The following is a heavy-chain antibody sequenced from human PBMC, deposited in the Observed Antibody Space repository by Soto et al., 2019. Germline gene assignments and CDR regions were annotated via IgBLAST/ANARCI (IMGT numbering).Heavy chain of an antibody. V-gene: IGHV3-30-3*01. Sequence: PGGSLRLSCAASGFTFSSYAMHWVRQAPGKGLEWVAVISYDGSNKYYADSVKGRFTISRDNSKNTLYLQMNSLRAEDTAVYYCARDFLIAAANWGQGTLVTVSS. CDR2: ISYDGSNK. J-gene: IGHJ4*02. CDR1: GFTFSSYA. D-gene: IGHD6-13*01. CDR3: ARDFLIAAAN.